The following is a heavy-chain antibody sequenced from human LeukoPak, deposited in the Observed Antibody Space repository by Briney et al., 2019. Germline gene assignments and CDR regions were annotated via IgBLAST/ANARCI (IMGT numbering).Heavy chain of an antibody. CDR1: GGSISSYY. V-gene: IGHV4-59*08. CDR3: ARQGNWNYGRRRPFDY. CDR2: IYYSGST. J-gene: IGHJ4*02. D-gene: IGHD1-7*01. Sequence: PSETLSLTCTVSGGSISSYYWSWIRQPPGKGLEWIGYIYYSGSTNYNPSLKSRVTISVDTSKNQFSLKLSSVTAADTAVYYCARQGNWNYGRRRPFDYWGQGTLVTVSS.